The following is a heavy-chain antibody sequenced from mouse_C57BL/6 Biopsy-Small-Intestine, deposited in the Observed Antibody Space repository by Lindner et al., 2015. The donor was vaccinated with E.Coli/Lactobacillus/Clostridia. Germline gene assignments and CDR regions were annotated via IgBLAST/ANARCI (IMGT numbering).Heavy chain of an antibody. CDR3: ARKGGLTSGYFDY. V-gene: IGHV1-81*01. Sequence: VQLQESGAEPARPGASVKLSCKASGYTFTSYGISWVKQRTGQGLEWIGGIYPRSGNTYYNEKFKGKATLTADKSSSTAYMELRSLTSEDSAVYFCARKGGLTSGYFDYWGQGTTLTVSS. J-gene: IGHJ2*01. CDR2: IYPRSGNT. D-gene: IGHD1-3*01. CDR1: GYTFTSYG.